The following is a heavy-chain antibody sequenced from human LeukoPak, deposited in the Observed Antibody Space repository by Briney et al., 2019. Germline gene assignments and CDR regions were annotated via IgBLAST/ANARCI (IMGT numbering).Heavy chain of an antibody. J-gene: IGHJ6*02. CDR3: ARAPGRELAHNYYYYYGMDV. CDR2: INAGNGNT. CDR1: GYTFTSYA. Sequence: ASVKVSCKASGYTFTSYAMHWVRQAPGQRLEWMGWINAGNGNTKYSQKFQGRVTITRDTSASTAYMELSSLRSEDTAVYYCARAPGRELAHNYYYYYGMDVWGQGTTVTVSS. V-gene: IGHV1-3*01. D-gene: IGHD3-10*01.